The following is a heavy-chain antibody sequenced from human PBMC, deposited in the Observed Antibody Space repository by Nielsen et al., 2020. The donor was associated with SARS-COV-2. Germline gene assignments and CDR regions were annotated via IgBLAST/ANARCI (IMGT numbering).Heavy chain of an antibody. V-gene: IGHV3-48*03. Sequence: VRQMPGKGLEWVSYISSSGSTIYYADSVKGRFTISRDNAKSSLYLQMNSLRAEDTAIYYCARDQVSYYYGSGSFFTYGMDVWGQGTTVTVSS. CDR3: ARDQVSYYYGSGSFFTYGMDV. CDR2: ISSSGSTI. J-gene: IGHJ6*02. D-gene: IGHD3-10*01.